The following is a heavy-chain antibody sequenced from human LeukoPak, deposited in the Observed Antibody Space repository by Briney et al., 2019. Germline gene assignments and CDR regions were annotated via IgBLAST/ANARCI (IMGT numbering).Heavy chain of an antibody. Sequence: PSETLSLTCTVSGGSISSSSYYWGWIRQPPGKGLEWIGSIYYSGSTYYNPSVKSRVTISVDTSKNQFSLKLSSVTAADTAVYYCARSAAGTLFIDYWGQGTLVTVSS. CDR2: IYYSGST. J-gene: IGHJ4*02. V-gene: IGHV4-39*01. CDR1: GGSISSSSYY. CDR3: ARSAAGTLFIDY. D-gene: IGHD6-13*01.